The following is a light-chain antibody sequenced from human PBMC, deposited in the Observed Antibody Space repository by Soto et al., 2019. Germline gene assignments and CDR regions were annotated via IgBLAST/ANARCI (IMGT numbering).Light chain of an antibody. V-gene: IGKV3-15*01. J-gene: IGKJ4*01. Sequence: ETVMTQSPATLSVSPGERVTLSCRASLSVSTNLAWYQQKPGQAPRLLIYGASTRATGIPARFSGSGSGTEFTLTISSLQSEDFALYYCQQYNNLPPFFGGGTKVEIK. CDR2: GAS. CDR1: LSVSTN. CDR3: QQYNNLPPF.